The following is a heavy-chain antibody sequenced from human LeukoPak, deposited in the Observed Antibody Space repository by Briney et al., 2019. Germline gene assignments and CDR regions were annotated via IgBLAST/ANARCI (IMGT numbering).Heavy chain of an antibody. V-gene: IGHV3-23*01. CDR3: AKVGRVGATPYYFDY. Sequence: PGGSLRLSCAASGFTFSSYAMSWVRQAPGKGLEWVSAISGSGGSTYYADPVKGRFTISRDNSKNTLYLQMNSLRAEDTAVYYCAKVGRVGATPYYFDYWGQGTLVAVSS. CDR1: GFTFSSYA. J-gene: IGHJ4*02. CDR2: ISGSGGST. D-gene: IGHD1-26*01.